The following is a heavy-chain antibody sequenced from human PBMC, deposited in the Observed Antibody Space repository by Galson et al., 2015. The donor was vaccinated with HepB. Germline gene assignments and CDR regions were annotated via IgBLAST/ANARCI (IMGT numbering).Heavy chain of an antibody. CDR2: ISNSGVTI. D-gene: IGHD3-10*01. V-gene: IGHV3-23*01. CDR1: GFTSNSFA. CDR3: AKAKAKMGSRFDS. J-gene: IGHJ4*02. Sequence: SLRLSCAASGFTSNSFAMSWVRQDPVKGLEWVASISNSGVTIQYADSVKGRFTISRDNSNNILFLQMSGLRAEDTAICYCAKAKAKMGSRFDSWGQGALVTVSS.